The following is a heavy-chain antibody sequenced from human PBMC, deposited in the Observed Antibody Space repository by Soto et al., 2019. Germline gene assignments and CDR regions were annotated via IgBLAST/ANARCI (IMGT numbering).Heavy chain of an antibody. V-gene: IGHV4-59*01. CDR2: IYYSGST. CDR3: ARDRYFYDSRGYYRTLDS. J-gene: IGHJ5*01. Sequence: SETLSLTCTVSGGSISSYYWSWIRQPPGKGLEWIGYIYYSGSTNYNPSLKSRVTISIDKSRNLFSLNLTSVTAADTAVYYCARDRYFYDSRGYYRTLDSWGQGTLVTVSS. CDR1: GGSISSYY. D-gene: IGHD3-22*01.